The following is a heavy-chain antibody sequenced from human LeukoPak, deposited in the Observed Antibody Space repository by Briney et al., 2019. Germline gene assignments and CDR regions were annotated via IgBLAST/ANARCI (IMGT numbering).Heavy chain of an antibody. J-gene: IGHJ4*02. D-gene: IGHD2-2*01. CDR1: GGSISSYY. V-gene: IGHV4-59*01. CDR2: IYYSGST. CDR3: ARERYCSSTSCSYFDY. Sequence: SETLSLTCTVSGGSISSYYWSWIRQPSGKGLEWIGYIYYSGSTNYNPSLKSRVTISVDTSKNQFSLKLSSVTAADTAVYYCARERYCSSTSCSYFDYWGQGTLVTVSS.